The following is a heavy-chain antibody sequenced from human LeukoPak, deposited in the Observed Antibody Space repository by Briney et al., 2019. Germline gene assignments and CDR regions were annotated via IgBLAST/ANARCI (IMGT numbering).Heavy chain of an antibody. CDR3: TTNDSFDI. CDR2: IKRKADGGPT. V-gene: IGHV3-15*01. Sequence: PGGSLRLSCVASRFTFSDVWVNWVRQAPGKGLEWVGRIKRKADGGPTDYAAPVKGRITISRDDSKDTLCLQMNSLKTEDTAMYYCTTNDSFDIWGQGTMVTVSS. CDR1: RFTFSDVW. J-gene: IGHJ3*02.